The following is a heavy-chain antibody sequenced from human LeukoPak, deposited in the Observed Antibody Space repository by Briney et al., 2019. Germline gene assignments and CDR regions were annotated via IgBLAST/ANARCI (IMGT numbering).Heavy chain of an antibody. CDR3: ARRSSAWYFLDY. J-gene: IGHJ4*02. CDR1: GFTFSRSA. D-gene: IGHD6-19*01. V-gene: IGHV3-30-3*01. Sequence: GGSLRLSCAASGFTFSRSAVHWVRQAPAKGLEWVAVISYDGNNKFYADSVPGRFTISRDNSKNTLNLQMNSLRPEDTAVYYCARRSSAWYFLDYWGQGTLVTVSS. CDR2: ISYDGNNK.